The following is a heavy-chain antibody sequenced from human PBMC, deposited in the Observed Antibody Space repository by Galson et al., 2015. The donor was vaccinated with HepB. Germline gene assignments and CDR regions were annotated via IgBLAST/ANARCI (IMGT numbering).Heavy chain of an antibody. Sequence: SVKVSCKASGYTFTSYGISWVRQAPGQGLEWMGWISAYNGNTNYAQKLQGRVTMTTDTSTSTAYMELRSLRSDDTAVYYCATFDYIWGSYRYTRDYWGQGTLVTVSS. V-gene: IGHV1-18*04. CDR3: ATFDYIWGSYRYTRDY. D-gene: IGHD3-16*02. CDR1: GYTFTSYG. J-gene: IGHJ4*02. CDR2: ISAYNGNT.